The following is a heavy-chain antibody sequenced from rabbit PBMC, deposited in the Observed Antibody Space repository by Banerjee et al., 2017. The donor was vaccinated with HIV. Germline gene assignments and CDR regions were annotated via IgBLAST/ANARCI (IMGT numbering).Heavy chain of an antibody. CDR1: GIDFSSSFW. D-gene: IGHD4-2*01. CDR3: AREMGVMLGYYFNL. CDR2: IYPTYGAT. J-gene: IGHJ4*01. Sequence: QEQLVESGGGLVTLGGSLKLTCKASGIDFSSSFWISWVRQTPGKGLEWIGCIYPTYGATDYASWVNGRFTISLDNAQNTVFLQMTSLTAADTATYFCAREMGVMLGYYFNLWGPGTLVTVS. V-gene: IGHV1S43*01.